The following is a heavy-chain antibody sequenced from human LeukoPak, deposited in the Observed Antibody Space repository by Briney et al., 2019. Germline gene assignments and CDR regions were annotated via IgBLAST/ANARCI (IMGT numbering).Heavy chain of an antibody. CDR3: ARAQAGGDSYYDSGTSPNIHY. CDR1: GFTFSSYA. D-gene: IGHD3-16*01. Sequence: GGSLRLSCAASGFTFSSYAMSWVRQAPGKGLEWVSAISGGGGSTYYADSVKGRFTISRDNSKNTLYLQMNSLRDEDTAVYYCARAQAGGDSYYDSGTSPNIHYWGQGTLVTVSS. V-gene: IGHV3-23*01. J-gene: IGHJ4*02. CDR2: ISGGGGST.